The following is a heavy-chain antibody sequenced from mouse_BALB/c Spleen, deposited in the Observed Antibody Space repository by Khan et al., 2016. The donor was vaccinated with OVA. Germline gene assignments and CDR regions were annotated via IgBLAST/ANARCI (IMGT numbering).Heavy chain of an antibody. J-gene: IGHJ4*01. Sequence: VQVVESGPGLVAPSQSLSITYTVSGFSLTTYGVHWVRQPPGKGLEWLVVIWSDGSTNYNSVLKSRLSISKDNSKSQVFLKMNSLQTDDTAMYYCARWFDGYSSLYAMDYWGQGTSVTVSS. CDR3: ARWFDGYSSLYAMDY. CDR1: GFSLTTYG. D-gene: IGHD2-3*01. CDR2: IWSDGST. V-gene: IGHV2-6*02.